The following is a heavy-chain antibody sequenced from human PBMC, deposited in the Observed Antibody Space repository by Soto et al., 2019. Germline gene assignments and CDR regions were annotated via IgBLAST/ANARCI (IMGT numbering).Heavy chain of an antibody. V-gene: IGHV3-30-3*01. D-gene: IGHD1-26*01. CDR2: ISYDGSNK. CDR3: ARGIVGATKPSDAFDI. Sequence: GGSLRLSCAASGFTFSSYAMHWVRQAPGKGLEWVAVISYDGSNKYYADSVKGRFTISRDNSKNTLYLQMNSLRAEDTAVYYCARGIVGATKPSDAFDIWGQGTMVT. J-gene: IGHJ3*02. CDR1: GFTFSSYA.